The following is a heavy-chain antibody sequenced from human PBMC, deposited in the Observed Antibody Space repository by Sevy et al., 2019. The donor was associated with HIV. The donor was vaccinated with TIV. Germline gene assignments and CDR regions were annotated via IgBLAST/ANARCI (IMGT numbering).Heavy chain of an antibody. CDR1: GFAFSDHY. J-gene: IGHJ6*03. CDR2: IRNRPSRYTT. D-gene: IGHD2-21*01. V-gene: IGHV3-72*01. CDR3: VRGPNCGVGGCQQISPYCLDV. Sequence: GGSLRLSCAASGFAFSDHYVDWVRQAPGKGLEWVGRIRNRPSRYTTEYAASVEGRFTISRDDSRHSLYLQMNSLKTEDSAVYYCVRGPNCGVGGCQQISPYCLDVWGIGATVTVSS.